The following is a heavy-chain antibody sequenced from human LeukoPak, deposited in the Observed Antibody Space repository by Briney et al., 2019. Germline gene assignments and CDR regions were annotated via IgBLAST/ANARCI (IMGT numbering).Heavy chain of an antibody. D-gene: IGHD2-2*01. J-gene: IGHJ4*02. V-gene: IGHV1-18*04. Sequence: ASVKVPCKASGYTFTGYYMRWVRQAPGQGLEWMGWISGNNDNPNYGQKFQGRSTVTTDSSTSTAYMELRDLRSDDTAVYYCARDGTSTDDYWGQGTLVTVSS. CDR1: GYTFTGYY. CDR2: ISGNNDNP. CDR3: ARDGTSTDDY.